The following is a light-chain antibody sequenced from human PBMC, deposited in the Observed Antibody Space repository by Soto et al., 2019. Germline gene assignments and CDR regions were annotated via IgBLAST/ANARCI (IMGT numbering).Light chain of an antibody. V-gene: IGKV3-20*01. CDR1: QSVSGTF. J-gene: IGKJ1*01. CDR3: QQYDTSPWT. CDR2: DTS. Sequence: EIVLTQSPGTLSLSPGERATLSCRASQSVSGTFLAWYQQKPGQAPRLVIYDTSSRGTDIPDRFSGSGSGTDVTLTINRLEPEDFAVYYCQQYDTSPWTFGQGTKVDIK.